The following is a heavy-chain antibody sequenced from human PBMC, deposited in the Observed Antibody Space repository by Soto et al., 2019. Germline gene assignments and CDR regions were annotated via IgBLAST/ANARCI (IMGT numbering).Heavy chain of an antibody. D-gene: IGHD3-16*01. V-gene: IGHV4-31*03. CDR1: GGSISSGGYY. CDR3: ARVGGINWFDP. CDR2: IYYSGST. J-gene: IGHJ5*02. Sequence: QVQLQESGPGLVKPSQTLSLTCTVSGGSISSGGYYWSWIRQHPGKGLEWIGYIYYSGSTYYNPFIKSRVTISVDPSKNQFSMKLSAVTAADTAVYDCARVGGINWFDPWGQGTLVTVSS.